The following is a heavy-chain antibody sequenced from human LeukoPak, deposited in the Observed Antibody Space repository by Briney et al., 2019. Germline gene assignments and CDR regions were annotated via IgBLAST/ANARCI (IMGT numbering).Heavy chain of an antibody. CDR1: GFTFSSYG. CDR2: ISYDGSNK. CDR3: ASLTVTSGY. V-gene: IGHV3-30*03. D-gene: IGHD4-17*01. J-gene: IGHJ4*02. Sequence: GGSLRLSCAASGFTFSSYGMHWVRQAPGKGLEWVEVISYDGSNKYYADSVKGRFTISRDNSKNTLYLQMNSLRAEDTAVYYCASLTVTSGYWGQGTLVTVSS.